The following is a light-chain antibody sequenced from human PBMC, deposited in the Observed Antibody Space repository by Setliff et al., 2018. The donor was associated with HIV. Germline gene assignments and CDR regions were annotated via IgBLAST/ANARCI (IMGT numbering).Light chain of an antibody. CDR3: SSYTTINTVI. Sequence: QSALTQPASVSGSPGQSITISCTGTSSDVGVYGYVSWYQQHPHKAPKLMIYEVTNRPSGVSNRFSGSKSGNTASLTISGLRAEDEADYYCSSYTTINTVIFGGGTKVTVL. CDR2: EVT. CDR1: SSDVGVYGY. V-gene: IGLV2-14*01. J-gene: IGLJ2*01.